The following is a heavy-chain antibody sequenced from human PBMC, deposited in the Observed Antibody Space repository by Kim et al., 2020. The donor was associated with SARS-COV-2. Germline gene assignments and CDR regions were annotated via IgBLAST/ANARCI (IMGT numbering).Heavy chain of an antibody. CDR1: GYTFTGYY. Sequence: ASVKVSCKASGYTFTGYYMHWVRQAPGQGLEWMGWINPNSGGTNYAQKFQGRVTMTRHTSISTAYMELSRLRSDDTAVYYCASQLRITMIVVVHYAFDIWGQGTMVTVSS. V-gene: IGHV1-2*02. CDR2: INPNSGGT. D-gene: IGHD3-22*01. CDR3: ASQLRITMIVVVHYAFDI. J-gene: IGHJ3*02.